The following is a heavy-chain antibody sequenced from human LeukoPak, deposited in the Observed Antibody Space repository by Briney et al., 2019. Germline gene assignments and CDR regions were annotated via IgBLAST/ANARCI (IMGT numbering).Heavy chain of an antibody. Sequence: GESLKISCKGSGYSFTSYWIGWVRQMPGKGLEWMGIIYPGDSDTRYSPSFQGQVTISADKSISTAYLQWSSLKASDTAMYYCARPRWDDSSGYCYVGYWGQGTLVTVSS. D-gene: IGHD3-22*01. CDR3: ARPRWDDSSGYCYVGY. CDR2: IYPGDSDT. V-gene: IGHV5-51*01. J-gene: IGHJ4*02. CDR1: GYSFTSYW.